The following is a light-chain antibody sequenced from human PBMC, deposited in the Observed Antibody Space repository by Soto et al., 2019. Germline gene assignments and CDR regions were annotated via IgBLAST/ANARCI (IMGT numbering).Light chain of an antibody. Sequence: DLQMTQTPSSLSAYVGDTVTITCRASQSISSYLNWYQQKPGKAPKLLIYAASSLQSGVPSRFSGSGSGTDFTLTISSLQPEDFATYYCQQSYSTPITFGQRTRLEI. CDR2: AAS. J-gene: IGKJ5*01. CDR1: QSISSY. CDR3: QQSYSTPIT. V-gene: IGKV1-39*01.